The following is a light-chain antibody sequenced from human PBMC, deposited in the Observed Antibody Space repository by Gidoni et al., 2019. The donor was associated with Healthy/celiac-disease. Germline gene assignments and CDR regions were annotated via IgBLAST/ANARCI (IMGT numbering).Light chain of an antibody. CDR1: HSISSY. J-gene: IGKJ1*01. CDR3: QQTNISPRT. CDR2: AAS. Sequence: DIQMTQSPSSLSLSVADRVTTTCRASHSISSYLNWYQQKPGEAPKLLVYAASNFQSGVPSRCSGSGSGTDFTLTSSSLQPEDFATYYCQQTNISPRTFGQGTKVEIK. V-gene: IGKV1-39*01.